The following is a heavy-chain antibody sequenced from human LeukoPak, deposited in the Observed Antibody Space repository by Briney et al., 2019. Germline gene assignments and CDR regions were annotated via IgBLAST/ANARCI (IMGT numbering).Heavy chain of an antibody. V-gene: IGHV3-72*01. CDR3: ARDTYAYFDY. CDR2: TRNKANGYTT. CDR1: GFTLSDHY. D-gene: IGHD2-2*01. Sequence: GSVRLSCAASGFTLSDHYMDWVRQAPGKGLEWVGRTRNKANGYTTDYAASVKGRFTISRDDSKSSLYLQMNSLKTEDTAVYFCARDTYAYFDYWGQGTLVTVSS. J-gene: IGHJ4*02.